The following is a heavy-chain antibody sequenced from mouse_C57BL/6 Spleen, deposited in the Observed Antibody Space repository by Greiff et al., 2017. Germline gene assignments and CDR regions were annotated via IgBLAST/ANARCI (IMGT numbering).Heavy chain of an antibody. J-gene: IGHJ2*01. CDR2: IYPGGGYT. D-gene: IGHD4-1*01. CDR3: ARRNWGELYYFDY. V-gene: IGHV1-63*01. Sequence: VKLMESGAELVRPGTSVKMSCKASGYTFTNYWIGWAKQRPGHGLEWIGDIYPGGGYTNYNEKFKGKATLTADKSSSTAYMQFSSLTSEDSAIYYCARRNWGELYYFDYWGQGTTLTVSS. CDR1: GYTFTNYW.